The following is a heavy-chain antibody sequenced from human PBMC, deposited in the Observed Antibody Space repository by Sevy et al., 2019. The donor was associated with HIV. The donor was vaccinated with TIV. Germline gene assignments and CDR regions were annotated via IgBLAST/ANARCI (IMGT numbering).Heavy chain of an antibody. Sequence: GGSLRLSCAASGFTFHDYAMHWVRQPPGKGLEWVSLISWSGGSTYYADSVKGRFTISRDNSKNCLYLQMNSLITEDTALYYCAKDLGSSSWNYNGMDVWGQGTTVTVSS. V-gene: IGHV3-43D*03. CDR2: ISWSGGST. CDR3: AKDLGSSSWNYNGMDV. J-gene: IGHJ6*02. CDR1: GFTFHDYA. D-gene: IGHD6-6*01.